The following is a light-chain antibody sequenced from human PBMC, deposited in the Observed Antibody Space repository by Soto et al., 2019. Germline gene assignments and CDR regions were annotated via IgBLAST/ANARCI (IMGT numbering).Light chain of an antibody. Sequence: DIQMTQSPASLTASVGDRVTITCRASQSISSHLHWYQQKPGKAPTLLIYAASALHSGVPSRFSGSGSGTDFTLTISRLQPEDFATYYCQQTYTTPITFGQGTRLAIK. CDR2: AAS. J-gene: IGKJ5*01. V-gene: IGKV1-39*01. CDR1: QSISSH. CDR3: QQTYTTPIT.